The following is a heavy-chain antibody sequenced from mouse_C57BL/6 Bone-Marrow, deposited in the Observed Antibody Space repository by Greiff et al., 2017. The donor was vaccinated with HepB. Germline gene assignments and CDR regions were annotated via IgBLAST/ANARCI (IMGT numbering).Heavy chain of an antibody. CDR1: GFTFTDYY. CDR2: IRNKANGYTT. V-gene: IGHV7-3*01. Sequence: EVHLVESGGGLVQPGGSLSLSCAASGFTFTDYYMSWVRQPPGKALEWLGFIRNKANGYTTEYSASVKGRFTISRDNSQSILYLQMNALRAEDSATYYCARTGAPFYWYFDVWGTGTTVTVSS. J-gene: IGHJ1*03. CDR3: ARTGAPFYWYFDV. D-gene: IGHD4-1*01.